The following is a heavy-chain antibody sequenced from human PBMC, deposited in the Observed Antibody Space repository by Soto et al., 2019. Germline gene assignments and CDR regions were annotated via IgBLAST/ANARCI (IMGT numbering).Heavy chain of an antibody. CDR3: ARRWTGGTTVVAWFDL. D-gene: IGHD4-17*01. V-gene: IGHV4-39*01. J-gene: IGHJ5*02. Sequence: SETLSLTCTVSGGSISSSSYYWGWIRQPPGKGLEWIGSIYYSGSTYYNPSLKSRVTISVDTSKNQFSLKLSSVTAADTAVYYCARRWTGGTTVVAWFDLWGQGTLVTVSS. CDR2: IYYSGST. CDR1: GGSISSSSYY.